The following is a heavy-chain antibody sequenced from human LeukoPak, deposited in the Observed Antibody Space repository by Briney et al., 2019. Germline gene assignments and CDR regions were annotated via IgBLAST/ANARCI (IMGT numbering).Heavy chain of an antibody. CDR3: ARESVHASGGYYYVHPSRALDP. V-gene: IGHV3-53*01. D-gene: IGHD3-10*01. CDR1: GFTVSYSY. CDR2: IYSGGHT. Sequence: GGSLRLSCEASGFTVSYSYMSWVRQAPGKGLEWVSIIYSGGHTYYADSVKGRFTISRDNSKNTLYLQMNSLKAEDTAVYYCARESVHASGGYYYVHPSRALDPWGQGTLVTVSS. J-gene: IGHJ5*02.